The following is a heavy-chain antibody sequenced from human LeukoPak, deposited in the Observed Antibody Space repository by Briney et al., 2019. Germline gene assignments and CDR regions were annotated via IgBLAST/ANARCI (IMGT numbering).Heavy chain of an antibody. CDR3: AKGAAWIQLWSLKHEIDY. CDR1: GFTFSNYE. Sequence: GGSLRLSCAASGFTFSNYEMHWVRQAPGKGLEWVSYISSSGSDIYYADSVKGRFTISRDNAKNSLYLHMNSLRAEDTAVYYCAKGAAWIQLWSLKHEIDYWGQGTLVTVSS. J-gene: IGHJ4*02. D-gene: IGHD5-18*01. V-gene: IGHV3-48*03. CDR2: ISSSGSDI.